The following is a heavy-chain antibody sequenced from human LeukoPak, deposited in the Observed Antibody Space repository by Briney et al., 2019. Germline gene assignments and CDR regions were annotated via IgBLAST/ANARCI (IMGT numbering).Heavy chain of an antibody. V-gene: IGHV4-34*01. Sequence: KPSETLSLTCAVYGGSFSGYYWSWIRQPPGKGLEWIGEINHSGSTNYNPSLKSRVTISVDTSKNQFSLKLSSVTAADTAVYYCAREQQLTTFYYYGMDVWGQGTTVTVSS. CDR2: INHSGST. CDR1: GGSFSGYY. J-gene: IGHJ6*02. D-gene: IGHD6-13*01. CDR3: AREQQLTTFYYYGMDV.